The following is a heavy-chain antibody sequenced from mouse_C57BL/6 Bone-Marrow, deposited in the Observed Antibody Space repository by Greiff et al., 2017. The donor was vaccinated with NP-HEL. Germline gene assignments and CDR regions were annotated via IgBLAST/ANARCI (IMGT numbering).Heavy chain of an antibody. CDR3: TTFYYYGSSGDY. CDR1: GFTFSNYW. V-gene: IGHV6-3*01. D-gene: IGHD1-1*01. Sequence: EVMLVESGGGLVQPGGSMKLSCVASGFTFSNYWMNWVRQSPEKGLEWVAQIRLKSDNYATHYAESVKGRFTISRDDSKSSVYLQMNNLRAEDTGIYYCTTFYYYGSSGDYWGQGTTLTVSS. CDR2: IRLKSDNYAT. J-gene: IGHJ2*01.